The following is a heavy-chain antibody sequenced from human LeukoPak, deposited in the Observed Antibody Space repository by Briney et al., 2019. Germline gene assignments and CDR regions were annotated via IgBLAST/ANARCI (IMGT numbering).Heavy chain of an antibody. D-gene: IGHD6-19*01. Sequence: PGGSLRLYCAASGFTFSSYAMSWVRQAPGKGLEWVSAISGSGGSTYYADSVKGRFTISRDNSKNTLYLQMNSLRAEDTAVYYCAKFTVAGKFYYFDYWGQGTLVTVSS. V-gene: IGHV3-23*01. CDR2: ISGSGGST. J-gene: IGHJ4*02. CDR1: GFTFSSYA. CDR3: AKFTVAGKFYYFDY.